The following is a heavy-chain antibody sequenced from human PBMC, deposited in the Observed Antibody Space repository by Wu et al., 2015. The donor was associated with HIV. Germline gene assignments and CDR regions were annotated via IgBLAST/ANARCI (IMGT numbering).Heavy chain of an antibody. Sequence: QVQLVQSGAEVKKPGASVKVSCKASGYTFTSYDINWVRQASGQGLEWMGWINPQSDDTKYAQKFQGRVTMTRDTSTNTAYMELSGLTFDDTAMYYCLTAIDGIVYWGQGPLVTVPQ. CDR2: INPQSDDT. J-gene: IGHJ4*02. CDR1: GYTFTSYD. V-gene: IGHV1-2*02. CDR3: LTAIDGIVY. D-gene: IGHD5-24*01.